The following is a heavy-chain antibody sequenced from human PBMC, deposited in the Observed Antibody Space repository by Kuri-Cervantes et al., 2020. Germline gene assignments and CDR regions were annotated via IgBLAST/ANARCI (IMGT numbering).Heavy chain of an antibody. J-gene: IGHJ4*02. Sequence: ASVKVSCKASGYTFTSYDINWVRQATGQGLEWMGWMNPNSGNTGYAQKFQGRVTMTRNTSISTAYMELSSLRSEDTAVYYCARASYSYYYDSSGSRSPFDYWAREPWSPSPQ. CDR1: GYTFTSYD. CDR3: ARASYSYYYDSSGSRSPFDY. CDR2: MNPNSGNT. D-gene: IGHD3-22*01. V-gene: IGHV1-8*01.